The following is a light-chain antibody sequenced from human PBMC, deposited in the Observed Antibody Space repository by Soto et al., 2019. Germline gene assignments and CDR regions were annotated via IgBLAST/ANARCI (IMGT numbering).Light chain of an antibody. J-gene: IGKJ2*01. CDR2: GAS. Sequence: EIVLTQSPGTLSLSPGEGATLSCRSSQYIATSYLAWYQQRRGQAPRLLIYGASSRATGIPDRFSGSGSGADFTLTISRLEPEDFAVYYCQQYGGSPYTFGQGTKLEIK. CDR3: QQYGGSPYT. CDR1: QYIATSY. V-gene: IGKV3-20*01.